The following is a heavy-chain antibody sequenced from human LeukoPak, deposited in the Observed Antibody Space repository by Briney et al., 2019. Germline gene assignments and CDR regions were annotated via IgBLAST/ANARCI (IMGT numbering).Heavy chain of an antibody. CDR2: IGNDGRDQ. J-gene: IGHJ4*02. D-gene: IGHD7-27*01. V-gene: IGHV3-30*02. CDR3: ARDLMWGFDY. CDR1: GFTFSGHA. Sequence: PGGSLRLSCAASGFTFSGHAMHWVRQTPGVGLEWVAIIGNDGRDQHYSESVKGRFTISRDNSKNTLFLQLNSLRPEDTALYLCARDLMWGFDYWGQGTLDTVSS.